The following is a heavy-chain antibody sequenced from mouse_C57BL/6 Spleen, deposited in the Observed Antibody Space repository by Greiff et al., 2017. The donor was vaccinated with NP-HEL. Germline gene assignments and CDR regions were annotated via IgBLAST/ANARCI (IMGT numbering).Heavy chain of an antibody. CDR3: ANYYGSSLWYFDV. J-gene: IGHJ1*03. Sequence: QVQLQQPGAELVKPGASVKMSCKASGYTFTSYWITWVKQRPGQGLGWIGDIYPGSGSTNYNEKFKSKATLTVDTSSSTAYMQLSSLTSEDSAVYYCANYYGSSLWYFDVWGTGTTVTVSS. V-gene: IGHV1-55*01. CDR1: GYTFTSYW. D-gene: IGHD1-1*01. CDR2: IYPGSGST.